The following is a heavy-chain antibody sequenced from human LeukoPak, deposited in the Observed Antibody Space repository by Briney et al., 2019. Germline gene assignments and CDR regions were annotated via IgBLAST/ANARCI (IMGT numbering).Heavy chain of an antibody. CDR1: GYTFTGYY. D-gene: IGHD6-19*01. Sequence: ASVKVSCKASGYTFTGYYMYWVRQAPGQGLEWMGWINPNSGGTNYAQKFQGRVTMTRDTSISTAYMELSRLRSDDTAIYYCARGAGSHYYYHMDVWGKGTTVTVSS. CDR2: INPNSGGT. J-gene: IGHJ6*03. CDR3: ARGAGSHYYYHMDV. V-gene: IGHV1-2*02.